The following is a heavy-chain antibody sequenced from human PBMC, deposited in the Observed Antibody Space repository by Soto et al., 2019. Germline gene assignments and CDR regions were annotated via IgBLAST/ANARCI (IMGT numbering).Heavy chain of an antibody. CDR1: GGTFSSYT. Sequence: ASVKVSCKASGGTFSSYTISWVRQAPGQGLEWMGRIIPILGIANYAQKFQGRVTITADKSTSTAYMELSSLRSEDTAVYYCARDLGSSSGWPPLDYWGQGTLVTVSS. D-gene: IGHD6-19*01. J-gene: IGHJ4*02. V-gene: IGHV1-69*04. CDR3: ARDLGSSSGWPPLDY. CDR2: IIPILGIA.